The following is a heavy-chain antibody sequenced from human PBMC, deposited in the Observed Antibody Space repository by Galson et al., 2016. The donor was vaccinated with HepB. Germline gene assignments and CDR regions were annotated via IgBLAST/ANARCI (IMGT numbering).Heavy chain of an antibody. Sequence: SLRLSCAASRFTFKNYAMHWVRQAPGKGLEWVSSISGSATSTYYAESVKGRFSISRDNARNRLYLHMKGLRVADTAVYYFARDLSWGTYYDQGDFWGQGTLVAVSS. J-gene: IGHJ4*02. V-gene: IGHV3-23*01. D-gene: IGHD3-10*01. CDR1: RFTFKNYA. CDR3: ARDLSWGTYYDQGDF. CDR2: ISGSATST.